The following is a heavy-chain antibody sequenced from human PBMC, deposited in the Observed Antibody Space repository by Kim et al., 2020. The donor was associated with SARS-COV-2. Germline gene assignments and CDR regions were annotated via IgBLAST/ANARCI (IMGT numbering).Heavy chain of an antibody. V-gene: IGHV3-30*01. D-gene: IGHD5-18*01. J-gene: IGHJ5*02. Sequence: VKGRFTISRDNSKNTLYLQMNSLRAEDTAVYYCARDPRGYSYGYWGWFDPWGQGTLVTVSS. CDR3: ARDPRGYSYGYWGWFDP.